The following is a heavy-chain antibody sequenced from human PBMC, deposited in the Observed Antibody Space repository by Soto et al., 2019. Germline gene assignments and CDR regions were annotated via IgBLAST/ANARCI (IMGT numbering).Heavy chain of an antibody. CDR1: GGSISSYY. CDR2: IYYSGST. D-gene: IGHD3-10*01. Sequence: SETLSLTCTVSGGSISSYYWSWIRQPPGKGLEWIGYIYYSGSTNYNPSLKSRVTISVDTSKNQFSLKLSSVTAADTAVYYCARLQGRTQPTYYYYYYYMDVWGKGTTVTVSS. V-gene: IGHV4-59*08. J-gene: IGHJ6*03. CDR3: ARLQGRTQPTYYYYYYYMDV.